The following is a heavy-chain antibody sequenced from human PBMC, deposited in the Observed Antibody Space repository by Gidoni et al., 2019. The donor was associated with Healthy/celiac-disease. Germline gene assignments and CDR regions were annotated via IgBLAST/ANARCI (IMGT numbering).Heavy chain of an antibody. CDR3: ARYYDFWSGQSYYGMDV. D-gene: IGHD3-3*01. CDR2: IYSGGST. V-gene: IGHV3-53*01. Sequence: EVQLVESGGGLIQPGGSLRLSCAASGFTVSRTYMSWVRQAPGKGVEWVSVIYSGGSTYYADSVKGRFTISRDNSKNTLYLQMNSLRAEDTAVYYCARYYDFWSGQSYYGMDVWGQGTTVTVSS. CDR1: GFTVSRTY. J-gene: IGHJ6*02.